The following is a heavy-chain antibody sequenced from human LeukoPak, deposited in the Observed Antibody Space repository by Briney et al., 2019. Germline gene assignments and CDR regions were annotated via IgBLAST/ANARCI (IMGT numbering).Heavy chain of an antibody. CDR2: ISWNSGSI. J-gene: IGHJ4*02. CDR3: AKNPGRDIKSLTGYYAH. V-gene: IGHV3-9*01. CDR1: GFTFDDYA. D-gene: IGHD3-9*01. Sequence: GGSLRLSCAASGFTFDDYAMHWVRQAPGKGLEWVSGISWNSGSIGYADSVKGRFTISRDNAKNSLYLQMNSLRAEDTALYYCAKNPGRDIKSLTGYYAHWGQGTLVTVSS.